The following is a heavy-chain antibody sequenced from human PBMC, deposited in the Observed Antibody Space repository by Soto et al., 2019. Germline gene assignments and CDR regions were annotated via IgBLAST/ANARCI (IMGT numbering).Heavy chain of an antibody. Sequence: GESLKISCQVSGYTLTIYWIGWARQMPGKGLEWMGIIYPSDSDTRYSPSFQGQVTISADQSINTAYLQWDSLKASDTAIYYCARPANTVADHFDLWGQGTPVTVSS. D-gene: IGHD4-17*01. CDR3: ARPANTVADHFDL. V-gene: IGHV5-51*01. J-gene: IGHJ4*02. CDR1: GYTLTIYW. CDR2: IYPSDSDT.